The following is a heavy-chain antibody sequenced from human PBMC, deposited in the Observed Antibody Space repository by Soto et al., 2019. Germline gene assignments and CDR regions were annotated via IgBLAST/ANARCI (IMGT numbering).Heavy chain of an antibody. Sequence: PGGSLRLSCAASGFTFSSYAMSWVRQAPGKGLEWVSAISGSAGSTYYADSVKGRFTISRDNSKNTLYLQMNSLRAEDTAVYYCAGDWDIVVPYYFDYWGQGTLVTVSS. D-gene: IGHD2-15*01. J-gene: IGHJ4*02. CDR2: ISGSAGST. V-gene: IGHV3-23*01. CDR3: AGDWDIVVPYYFDY. CDR1: GFTFSSYA.